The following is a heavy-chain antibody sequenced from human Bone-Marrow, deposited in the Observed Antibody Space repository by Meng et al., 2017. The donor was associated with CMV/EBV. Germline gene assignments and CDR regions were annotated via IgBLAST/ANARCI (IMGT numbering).Heavy chain of an antibody. D-gene: IGHD3-10*01. Sequence: GESLKISCKVSGYTFTSYWIGWVRQMPGKGLEWMGVIYPGDSDTRYSPSFEGQVTISADKSISTAYMELSRLRSDDTAVYYCARGNDYWGQGTLVTVSS. J-gene: IGHJ4*02. CDR2: IYPGDSDT. V-gene: IGHV5-51*01. CDR3: ARGNDY. CDR1: GYTFTSYW.